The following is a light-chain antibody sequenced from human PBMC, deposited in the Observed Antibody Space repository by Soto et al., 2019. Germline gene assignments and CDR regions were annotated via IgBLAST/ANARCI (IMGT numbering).Light chain of an antibody. Sequence: EIVLTQSPATLSLSPGERATLSCRASQSVGNNLAWYQQKPGQAPGLLIYEASTRTAGIPPRFSGSGSGTDFTLPISSLVPEDFAVYYCQQHAHWPLTFGGGTKVEIK. J-gene: IGKJ4*02. CDR1: QSVGNN. V-gene: IGKV3-11*01. CDR3: QQHAHWPLT. CDR2: EAS.